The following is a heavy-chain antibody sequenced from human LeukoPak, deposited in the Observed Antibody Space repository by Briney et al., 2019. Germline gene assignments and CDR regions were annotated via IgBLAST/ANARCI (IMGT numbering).Heavy chain of an antibody. CDR1: GFTFSDYT. Sequence: KLGGSLRLSCGASGFTFSDYTMNWVRQAPGRGLEWVSSISSSSSYIYYADSVKGRFTISRDNAKTSLYLQMNSLRAEDTAVYYCVRDVYQCWFDPWGQGTLVTVSS. CDR2: ISSSSSYI. CDR3: VRDVYQCWFDP. V-gene: IGHV3-21*01. D-gene: IGHD5/OR15-5a*01. J-gene: IGHJ5*02.